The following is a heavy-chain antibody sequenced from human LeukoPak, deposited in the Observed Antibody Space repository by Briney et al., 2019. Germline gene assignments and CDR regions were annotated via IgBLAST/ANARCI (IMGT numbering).Heavy chain of an antibody. D-gene: IGHD3-9*01. J-gene: IGHJ3*02. Sequence: GGSLRLSCAASGFTFSSYGMHWVRQAPGKGLEWVAVISYDGSNKYYADSVKGRFTISRDNSKNTLYLQMNSLRAEDTAVYYCAKDRRDILTGYYHGPDAFDIWGQGTMVTVS. CDR1: GFTFSSYG. CDR3: AKDRRDILTGYYHGPDAFDI. CDR2: ISYDGSNK. V-gene: IGHV3-30*18.